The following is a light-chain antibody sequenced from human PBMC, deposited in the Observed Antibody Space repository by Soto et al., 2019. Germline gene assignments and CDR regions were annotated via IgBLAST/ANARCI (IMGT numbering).Light chain of an antibody. CDR2: GAS. J-gene: IGKJ1*01. Sequence: EIVITQSPATLSVSRGGRATRSCRASQSISGNLAWYQQNPGQAPRLLIYGASTRATGLPARLSGSGSGTEFTLTISSLQSEDAAVYYCQQYNKWSPWTVGQGTKVEIK. V-gene: IGKV3-15*01. CDR1: QSISGN. CDR3: QQYNKWSPWT.